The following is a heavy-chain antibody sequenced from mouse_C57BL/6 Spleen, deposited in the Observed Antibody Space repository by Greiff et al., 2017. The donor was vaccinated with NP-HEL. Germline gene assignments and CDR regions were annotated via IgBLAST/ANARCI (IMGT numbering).Heavy chain of an antibody. Sequence: QVQLKESGAELMKPGASVKLSCTATGYTFTGYWIEWVKQRPGQGLEWIGNINPSNGGTNYNEKFKSKATLTVDKSSSTAYMQLSSLTSEDSAVYYCAREPYYDDEDAMDDWGKGTSVTFSS. CDR2: INPSNGGT. D-gene: IGHD2-4*01. V-gene: IGHV1-53*01. J-gene: IGHJ4*01. CDR3: AREPYYDDEDAMDD. CDR1: GYTFTGYW.